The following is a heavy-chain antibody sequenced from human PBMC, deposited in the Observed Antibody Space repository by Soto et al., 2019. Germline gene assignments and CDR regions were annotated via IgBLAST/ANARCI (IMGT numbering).Heavy chain of an antibody. CDR2: INHSGST. CDR1: GGSFSGYY. CDR3: ARVPGP. J-gene: IGHJ5*02. Sequence: NPSETLSLTCAVYGGSFSGYYWSWIRQPPGKGLEWIGEINHSGSTNYNPSLKSRVTISVDTSKNQFSLKLSSLTAADTAVYYCARVPGPWGQGTLVTVSS. V-gene: IGHV4-34*01.